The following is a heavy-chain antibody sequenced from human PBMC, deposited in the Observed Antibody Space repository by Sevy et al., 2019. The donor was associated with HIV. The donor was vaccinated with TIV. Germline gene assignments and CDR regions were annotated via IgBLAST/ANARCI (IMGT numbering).Heavy chain of an antibody. CDR2: ISYDGSNK. V-gene: IGHV3-30*04. J-gene: IGHJ6*02. D-gene: IGHD5-12*01. Sequence: GGSLRLSCTASRFNFSRYAMHWVRQAPGKGLEWVAIISYDGSNKYYADSVKGRFTISRDNSKNTLYLQMNSLRAEDTAVYYCAKEGYDLDQSTTISGYYYYGMDVWGQGTTVTVSS. CDR3: AKEGYDLDQSTTISGYYYYGMDV. CDR1: RFNFSRYA.